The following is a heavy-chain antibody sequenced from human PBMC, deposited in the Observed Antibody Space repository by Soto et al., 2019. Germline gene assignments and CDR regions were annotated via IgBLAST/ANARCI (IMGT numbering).Heavy chain of an antibody. J-gene: IGHJ4*02. CDR2: ISGGGRPI. D-gene: IGHD2-8*01. CDR3: ERDLGWALYS. Sequence: EVQLVESGGGWVQPGGSLRLSCAASGFTFSTFSMNWVRQAPGRGLEWISYISGGGRPISYADSVKGRFTISRDNAKNTLYLQMDSLTDEETAVYYCERDLGWALYSWGQGTLVTVSS. CDR1: GFTFSTFS. V-gene: IGHV3-48*02.